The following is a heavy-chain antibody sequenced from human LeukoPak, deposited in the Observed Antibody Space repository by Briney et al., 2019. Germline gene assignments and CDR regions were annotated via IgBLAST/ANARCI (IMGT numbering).Heavy chain of an antibody. Sequence: GGSLRLSCAASGFTFSSYAMHRVRQAPGKGLEWVAVISYDGSNKYYADSVKGRFTISRDNSKNTLYLQMNSLRAEDTAVYYCARDVSLDYWGQGTLVTVSS. J-gene: IGHJ4*02. CDR2: ISYDGSNK. CDR3: ARDVSLDY. V-gene: IGHV3-30*04. CDR1: GFTFSSYA.